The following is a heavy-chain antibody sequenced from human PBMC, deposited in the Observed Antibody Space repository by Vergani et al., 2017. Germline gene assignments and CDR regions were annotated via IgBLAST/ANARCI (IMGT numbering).Heavy chain of an antibody. CDR2: ISGSGGST. CDR1: GFPFSSYA. J-gene: IGHJ6*03. CDR3: AKGVGGSGSYPYYYYYYYMDV. Sequence: EVQLLESGGGLVQPGGSLRLSCAASGFPFSSYAMSWVRQAPGKGLEWVSAISGSGGSTYYADSVKGRFTISRDKSKNTLYLQRNSLRAEDTAVYYCAKGVGGSGSYPYYYYYYYMDVGGEGTTVTVSS. V-gene: IGHV3-23*01. D-gene: IGHD3-10*01.